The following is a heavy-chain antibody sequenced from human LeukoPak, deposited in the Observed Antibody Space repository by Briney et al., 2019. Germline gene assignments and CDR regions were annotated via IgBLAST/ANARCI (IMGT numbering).Heavy chain of an antibody. J-gene: IGHJ6*03. V-gene: IGHV3-74*01. Sequence: GRSLRLLYAASGFTFSTFWMHWVRQAPGKGLVWVSRIKSDGSSTVYADSVKGRFTISRDNAKNTLYLQMNSLRADDTAVYYCARSEYSSTWYGDYYYYYMDVWGEKPTVSVSS. CDR2: IKSDGSST. CDR1: GFTFSTFW. CDR3: ARSEYSSTWYGDYYYYYMDV. D-gene: IGHD6-13*01.